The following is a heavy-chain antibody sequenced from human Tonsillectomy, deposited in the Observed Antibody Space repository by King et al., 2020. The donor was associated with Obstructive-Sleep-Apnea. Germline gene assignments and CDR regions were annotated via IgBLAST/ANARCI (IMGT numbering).Heavy chain of an antibody. J-gene: IGHJ4*02. CDR3: SSGSHDY. V-gene: IGHV3-30*02. CDR2: IRDDGSNK. Sequence: VQLVESGGGVVQPGGSLRLSCAASGFTFGSYGMHWVRQAPGKGLEWVAFIRDDGSNKYYVDSVKGRFTISRDNSKNTMYLQMNSLRAEDTALYYCSSGSHDYWGQGTLVTVSS. D-gene: IGHD3-22*01. CDR1: GFTFGSYG.